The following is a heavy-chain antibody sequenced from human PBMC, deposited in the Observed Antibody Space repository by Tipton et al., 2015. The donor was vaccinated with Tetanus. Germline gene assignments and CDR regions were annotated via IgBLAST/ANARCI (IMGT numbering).Heavy chain of an antibody. CDR1: GGSISSYY. J-gene: IGHJ4*02. CDR3: AREPSRLSLDGHFDY. CDR2: IYYSGST. Sequence: TLSLTCTVSGGSISSYYWSWIRQPPGKGLEWIGYIYYSGSTNYNPSLKSRVTISVDTSKNQFSLKLSSVTAADTAVYYCAREPSRLSLDGHFDYWGQGTLVTVSS. V-gene: IGHV4-59*01. D-gene: IGHD3-16*02.